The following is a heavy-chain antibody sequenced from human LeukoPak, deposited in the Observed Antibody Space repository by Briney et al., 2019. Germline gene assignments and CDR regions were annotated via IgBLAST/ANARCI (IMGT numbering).Heavy chain of an antibody. CDR2: IKYDGNNQ. CDR3: AKDLTHITVVRRVLPDAFDF. V-gene: IGHV3-30*02. D-gene: IGHD3-10*01. CDR1: GFTFTRYG. J-gene: IGHJ3*01. Sequence: GGSLRLSCAASGFTFTRYGMHWVRQAPGKGLEWVAFIKYDGNNQYYADSVKGRFTVSRDNSRDTLDLQMNSLRTEDTAVYYCAKDLTHITVVRRVLPDAFDFWGQGTMVTVSS.